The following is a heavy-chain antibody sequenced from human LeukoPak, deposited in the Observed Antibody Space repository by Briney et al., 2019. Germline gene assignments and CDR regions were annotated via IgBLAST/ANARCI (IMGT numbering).Heavy chain of an antibody. J-gene: IGHJ4*02. V-gene: IGHV4-59*01. Sequence: KPSETLSLTCTVSGGSISSYYWSWIRQPPGNGLEWIGYISYSGSTNYNPSLKSRVTISVDTSKNQFSLKLNSVTAADTAVYYCARYIWGSYPTFEDYWGQGSLVTVSS. CDR3: ARYIWGSYPTFEDY. D-gene: IGHD3-16*02. CDR1: GGSISSYY. CDR2: ISYSGST.